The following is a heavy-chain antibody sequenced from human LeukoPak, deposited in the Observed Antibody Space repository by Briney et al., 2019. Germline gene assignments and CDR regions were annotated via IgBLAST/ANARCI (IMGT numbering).Heavy chain of an antibody. J-gene: IGHJ4*02. CDR3: ASAHGYSYGHFDY. CDR2: IYTSGST. D-gene: IGHD5-18*01. Sequence: SQTLSLTCTLCGRSIRSGSYFWSWIRQPAGKGLEWFGRIYTSGSTNYNPSLKTRVTISVDTSNTQCSLKLSSVTAADTAVYYCASAHGYSYGHFDYWGQGTLVTVSS. V-gene: IGHV4-61*02. CDR1: GRSIRSGSYF.